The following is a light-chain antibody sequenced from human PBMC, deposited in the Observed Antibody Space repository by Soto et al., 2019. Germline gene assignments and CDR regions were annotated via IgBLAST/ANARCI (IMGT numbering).Light chain of an antibody. CDR3: QQSYGTPIP. CDR1: QGITNR. V-gene: IGKV1-39*01. Sequence: IQMSQSPSSVSAAVIYRVTIACRASQGITNRLAWYQQKPGKAPKLLIYEASSLQSEVPSRFSGSGSGTDFTLTITSLQPEDFATYYCQQSYGTPIPFGQGTRLEIK. J-gene: IGKJ5*01. CDR2: EAS.